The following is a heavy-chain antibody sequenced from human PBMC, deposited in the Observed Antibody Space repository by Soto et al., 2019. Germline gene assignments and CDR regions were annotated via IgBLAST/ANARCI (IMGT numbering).Heavy chain of an antibody. CDR2: ISGSGGST. D-gene: IGHD2-15*01. J-gene: IGHJ5*02. V-gene: IGHV3-23*01. CDR1: GFTFSSYA. Sequence: PGGSLRLSCAASGFTFSSYAMSWVRQAPGKGLEWVSAISGSGGSTYYADSVKGRFTISRDNSKNTLYLQMNSLRAEDTAVYYCAKINSRFAGTPQGFFGPWGQGTQVTVSS. CDR3: AKINSRFAGTPQGFFGP.